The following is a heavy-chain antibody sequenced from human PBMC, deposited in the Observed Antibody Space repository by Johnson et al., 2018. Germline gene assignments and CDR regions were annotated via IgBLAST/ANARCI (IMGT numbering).Heavy chain of an antibody. Sequence: QVQLVQSGGGVVQPGRSLRLSCAASGFTFSSYAMHWVRQAPGKGLEWVAVISYDGSNKYYADSVKGRFTISRDNAKNSLYLQMNSLRAEDTAVYYCARDYYGSGRYAMDVWGQGTTVTVSS. CDR2: ISYDGSNK. CDR1: GFTFSSYA. V-gene: IGHV3-30-3*01. J-gene: IGHJ6*02. D-gene: IGHD3-10*01. CDR3: ARDYYGSGRYAMDV.